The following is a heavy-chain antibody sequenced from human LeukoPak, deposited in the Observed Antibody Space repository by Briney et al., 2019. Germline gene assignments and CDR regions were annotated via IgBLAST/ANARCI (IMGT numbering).Heavy chain of an antibody. CDR1: GFTFSHYG. D-gene: IGHD6-19*01. CDR2: LSGSGGST. Sequence: QTGGSLRLSCAASGFTFSHYGMSWVRQAPGKGLEWVSALSGSGGSTFYADSVKGRFTISRDNSNNTLYLQMNSLRAEDTAVYYCAKGGAVAGTKTYYFDYWGQGTLVTVSS. CDR3: AKGGAVAGTKTYYFDY. V-gene: IGHV3-23*01. J-gene: IGHJ4*02.